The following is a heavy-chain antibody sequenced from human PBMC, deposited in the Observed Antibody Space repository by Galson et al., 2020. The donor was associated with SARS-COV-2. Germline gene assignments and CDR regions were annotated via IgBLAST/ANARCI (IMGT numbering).Heavy chain of an antibody. Sequence: SETLSLTCTVSGGSISSYYWSWIRQPPGKGLEWIGYIYYSGSTNYNPSLKSRVTRSVDTSKNQFSLKLSSVTAADTAVYYCARGDGAYGSGSYYKPTPNWYFDLWGRGTLVTVSS. J-gene: IGHJ2*01. CDR3: ARGDGAYGSGSYYKPTPNWYFDL. CDR2: IYYSGST. CDR1: GGSISSYY. D-gene: IGHD3-10*01. V-gene: IGHV4-59*13.